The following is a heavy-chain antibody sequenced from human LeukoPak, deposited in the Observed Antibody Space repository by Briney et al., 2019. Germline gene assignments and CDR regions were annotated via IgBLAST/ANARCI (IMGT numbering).Heavy chain of an antibody. J-gene: IGHJ4*02. CDR2: MNPKNGNT. D-gene: IGHD1-26*01. Sequence: GASVKVSCKTSGYTFTNYNINWVRQATGQGLEWMGWMNPKNGNTGYTQKFQGRVTMTRNTSISTAYMELSSLRSEDTAVFYCARVGAPYSGSYYDSWGQGTLVTVPS. CDR1: GYTFTNYN. CDR3: ARVGAPYSGSYYDS. V-gene: IGHV1-8*01.